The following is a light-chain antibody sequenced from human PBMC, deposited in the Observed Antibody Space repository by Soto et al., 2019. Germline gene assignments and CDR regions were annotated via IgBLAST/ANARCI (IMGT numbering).Light chain of an antibody. Sequence: EIVMTQSPATLSVSPGARGTLSWRARQSVSSNLACHPQHPGQAPRILMYDASTRATGISARFSGSGSGTEFTLTISSLQSEDFAVYYCQQYHNWPITFGQGTRLEIK. V-gene: IGKV3-15*01. CDR3: QQYHNWPIT. CDR1: QSVSSN. J-gene: IGKJ5*01. CDR2: DAS.